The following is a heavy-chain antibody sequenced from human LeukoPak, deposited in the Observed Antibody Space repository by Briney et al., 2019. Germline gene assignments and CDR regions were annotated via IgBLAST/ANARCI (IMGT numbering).Heavy chain of an antibody. J-gene: IGHJ4*02. CDR1: GYTFTGYY. V-gene: IGHV1-2*02. CDR3: ARGRELSGNDFFLGDY. Sequence: EAAVKVSCEASGYTFTGYYMHWVRQAPGQGLEWIGWINPNSGGTNYAQKFQGRVTMTRDTSISTAYMELRWLTSDDTAVYHCARGRELSGNDFFLGDYWGEGTLVTVPS. D-gene: IGHD5-12*01. CDR2: INPNSGGT.